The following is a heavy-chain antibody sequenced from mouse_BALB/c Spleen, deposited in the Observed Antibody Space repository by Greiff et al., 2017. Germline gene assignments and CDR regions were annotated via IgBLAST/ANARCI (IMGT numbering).Heavy chain of an antibody. CDR2: ISNGGGST. CDR3: ARHDPKGGCFDV. D-gene: IGHD3-3*01. V-gene: IGHV5-12-2*01. CDR1: GFTFSSYT. J-gene: IGHJ1*01. Sequence: EVMLVESGGGLVQPGGSLKLSCAASGFTFSSYTMSWVRQTPEKRLEWVAYISNGGGSTYYPDTVKGRFTISRDNAKNTLYLQMSSLKSEDTAMYYCARHDPKGGCFDVWGAGTTVTVSS.